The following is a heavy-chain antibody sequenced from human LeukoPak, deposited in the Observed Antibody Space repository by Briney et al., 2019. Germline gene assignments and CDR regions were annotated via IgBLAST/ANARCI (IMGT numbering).Heavy chain of an antibody. V-gene: IGHV3-30*04. Sequence: GGSLRLSCAASGFTFSSYAMHWVRQAPGKGLEWVAVISYDGSNKYYADSVKGRFTISRDNSKNTLYLQMNSLRAEDTAVYYCARDSGFSGTQRGEYRGQGTLVTVSS. J-gene: IGHJ4*02. CDR3: ARDSGFSGTQRGEY. CDR1: GFTFSSYA. D-gene: IGHD3/OR15-3a*01. CDR2: ISYDGSNK.